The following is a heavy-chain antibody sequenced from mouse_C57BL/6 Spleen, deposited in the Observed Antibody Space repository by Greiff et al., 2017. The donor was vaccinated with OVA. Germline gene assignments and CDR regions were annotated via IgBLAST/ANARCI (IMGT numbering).Heavy chain of an antibody. J-gene: IGHJ2*01. Sequence: QVQLKESGAELVKPGASVKISCKASGYAFSSYWMNWVKQRPGKGLEWIGQIYPGDGDTNYNGKFKGKATLTADKSSSTAYMQLSSLTSEDSAVYFCARSRITTVAANYFDYWGQGTTLTVSS. CDR2: IYPGDGDT. CDR1: GYAFSSYW. V-gene: IGHV1-80*01. D-gene: IGHD1-1*01. CDR3: ARSRITTVAANYFDY.